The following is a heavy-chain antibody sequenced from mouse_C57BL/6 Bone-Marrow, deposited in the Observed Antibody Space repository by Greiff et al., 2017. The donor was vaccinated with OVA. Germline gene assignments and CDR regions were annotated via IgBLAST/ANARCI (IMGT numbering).Heavy chain of an antibody. Sequence: EVQVVESGAELVRPGASVKLSCTASGFNIKDDYMHWVKQRPEQGLEWIGWIDPENGDTEYASKFQGKATITADTSSNTAYLQLSSLTSEDTAVYYCTTVYYPNYFDYWGQGTTLTVSS. CDR1: GFNIKDDY. V-gene: IGHV14-4*01. CDR2: IDPENGDT. J-gene: IGHJ2*01. D-gene: IGHD1-1*01. CDR3: TTVYYPNYFDY.